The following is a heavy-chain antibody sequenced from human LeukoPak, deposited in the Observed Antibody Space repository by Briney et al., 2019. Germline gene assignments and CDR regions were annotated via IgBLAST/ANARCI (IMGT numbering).Heavy chain of an antibody. V-gene: IGHV1-2*02. J-gene: IGHJ5*02. CDR2: INPNGGGT. CDR1: GYTFTDYY. Sequence: ASVKVSCKASGYTFTDYYMHWVRQAPGQGLEWMGWINPNGGGTNYAQNFQGRVTMTRDTSISTAYVELSSLRSDDTAVYYCARDTCNGGRCFNWFDPWGQGTLVTVSS. D-gene: IGHD2-15*01. CDR3: ARDTCNGGRCFNWFDP.